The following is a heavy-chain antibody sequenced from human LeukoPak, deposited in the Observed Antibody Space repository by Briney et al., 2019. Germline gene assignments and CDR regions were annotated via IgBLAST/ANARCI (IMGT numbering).Heavy chain of an antibody. Sequence: PSETLSLTCTVSGGSISSYYWSWVRQPPGKGLEWIGFVYYTGSTNYSPSLKSRVTISVDTSKNQFSLKLSSVTAADTAVYYCAKFAGSGSYFDWGQGTLVTVSS. V-gene: IGHV4-59*01. D-gene: IGHD3-10*01. CDR1: GGSISSYY. CDR2: VYYTGST. J-gene: IGHJ4*02. CDR3: AKFAGSGSYFD.